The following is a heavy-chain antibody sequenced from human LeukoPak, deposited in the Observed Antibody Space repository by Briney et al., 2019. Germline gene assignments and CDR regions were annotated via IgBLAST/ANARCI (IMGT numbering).Heavy chain of an antibody. CDR2: IRHDGSNK. V-gene: IGHV3-30*02. J-gene: IGHJ4*02. Sequence: GGSLRLSCAASGLTFSTSGMHWVRQSPGKGLEWVAFIRHDGSNKYYADSVKGRFIISRDNSKNTVYLQMDSLRGEDTAVYYYARDKGNTCIDNWGQGTLITVSS. CDR1: GLTFSTSG. CDR3: ARDKGNTCIDN.